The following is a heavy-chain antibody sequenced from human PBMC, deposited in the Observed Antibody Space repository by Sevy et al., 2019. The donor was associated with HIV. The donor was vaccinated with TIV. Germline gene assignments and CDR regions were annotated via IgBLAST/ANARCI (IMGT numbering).Heavy chain of an antibody. CDR2: ISYDGSNK. D-gene: IGHD2-15*01. J-gene: IGHJ6*03. CDR1: GFTFSSYA. CDR3: AREGVVAAAADGLNYYYYYMDV. V-gene: IGHV3-30-3*01. Sequence: GGSLRLSCAASGFTFSSYAMHWVRQAPGKGLEWVAVISYDGSNKYYADSVKGRFTISRDNSKNTLYLQMISLRAEDTAVYYCAREGVVAAAADGLNYYYYYMDVWGKGTTVTVSS.